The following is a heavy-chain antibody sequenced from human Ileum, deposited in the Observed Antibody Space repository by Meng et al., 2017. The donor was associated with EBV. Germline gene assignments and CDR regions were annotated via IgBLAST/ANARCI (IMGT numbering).Heavy chain of an antibody. CDR3: ARGSTFILVD. CDR2: IDYSGSA. Sequence: GRLQESGPGLVKPSETLYSTCTVSGGSVATTSDNWSWLRQPPGKGLEWIGYIDYSGSAKYNPSLQSRVDMSVDTSKNHFSLKLRSVTAADTGLYYCARGSTFILVDWGQGTLVTVSS. CDR1: GGSVATTSDN. J-gene: IGHJ4*02. V-gene: IGHV4-61*03. D-gene: IGHD3-22*01.